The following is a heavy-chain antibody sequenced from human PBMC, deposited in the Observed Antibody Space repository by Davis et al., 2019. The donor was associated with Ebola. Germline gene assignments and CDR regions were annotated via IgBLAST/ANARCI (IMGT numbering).Heavy chain of an antibody. Sequence: APSVTVSRKASRYTFTRSSMHWVRQAPGQGLAWMGWINPNSRGPHYAQKFQGWVTMTRATSISTAYMELSRLRSDDTAVYYCARESGGSYPGGWFDAWGQGTLVTVSS. CDR1: RYTFTRSS. CDR3: ARESGGSYPGGWFDA. D-gene: IGHD1-26*01. J-gene: IGHJ5*02. V-gene: IGHV1-2*04. CDR2: INPNSRGP.